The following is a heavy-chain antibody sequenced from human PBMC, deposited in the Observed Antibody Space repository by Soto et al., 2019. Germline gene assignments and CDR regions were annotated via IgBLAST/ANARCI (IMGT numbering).Heavy chain of an antibody. Sequence: PGGSLRLSCAASGFTFSSYSMNWVRQAPGKGLEWVSYISSSSSTIYYADSVKGRFTISRDNAKNSLYLQMNSLRDEDTAVYYCARDRMLELLDYYYGMAVWGQGTTVTVSS. CDR2: ISSSSSTI. D-gene: IGHD1-7*01. V-gene: IGHV3-48*02. CDR3: ARDRMLELLDYYYGMAV. J-gene: IGHJ6*02. CDR1: GFTFSSYS.